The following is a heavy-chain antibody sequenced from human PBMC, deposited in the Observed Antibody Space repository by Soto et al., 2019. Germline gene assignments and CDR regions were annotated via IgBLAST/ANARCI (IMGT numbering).Heavy chain of an antibody. CDR2: ISSSGSTI. V-gene: IGHV3-11*01. CDR3: ARDRKRTPEDHDAFDI. J-gene: IGHJ3*02. Sequence: QVQLVESGGGLVKPGGSLRLSCAASGFTFSDYYMSWIRQAPGKGLEWVSYISSSGSTIYYADSVKGRFTISRDNAKNSLYLQMNSLRAEDTAAYYCARDRKRTPEDHDAFDIWGQGTMVTVSS. CDR1: GFTFSDYY. D-gene: IGHD2-15*01.